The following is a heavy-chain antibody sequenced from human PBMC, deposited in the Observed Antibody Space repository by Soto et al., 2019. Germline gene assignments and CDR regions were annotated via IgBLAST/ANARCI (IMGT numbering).Heavy chain of an antibody. CDR3: ARRIVATIYYFDY. CDR1: GGSISSGGYY. D-gene: IGHD5-12*01. J-gene: IGHJ4*02. CDR2: IDYSGST. V-gene: IGHV4-31*03. Sequence: QVQLQESGPGLVKPSQTLSLTCTVSGGSISSGGYYWSWIRQHPGKGLEWIAYIDYSGSTYYNPSPKSRVNISVDTSKDQFSLKVSSVTAPEPAVYFCARRIVATIYYFDYWGQGTLDTVSS.